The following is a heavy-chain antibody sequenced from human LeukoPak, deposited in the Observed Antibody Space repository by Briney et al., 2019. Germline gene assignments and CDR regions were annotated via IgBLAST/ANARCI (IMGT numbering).Heavy chain of an antibody. Sequence: SETLSLTCTVSGGSISSGSYYWSWIRQPAGEGLEWIGRICTSGYTNSRPPLKSRVTISVDTSKNQFSLKLSSVTAADTAVYYCAREPVRSPFDYWGQGTLVTVSS. D-gene: IGHD4-17*01. V-gene: IGHV4-61*02. CDR3: AREPVRSPFDY. CDR1: GGSISSGSYY. CDR2: ICTSGYT. J-gene: IGHJ4*02.